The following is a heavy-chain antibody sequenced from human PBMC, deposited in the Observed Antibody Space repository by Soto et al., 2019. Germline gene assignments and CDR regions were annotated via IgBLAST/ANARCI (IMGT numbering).Heavy chain of an antibody. CDR2: IKEDGSEK. D-gene: IGHD2-2*01. J-gene: IGHJ4*02. CDR1: GFTFISYW. Sequence: EVQLVESGGGLVQPGGSLRLSCAASGFTFISYWMSWVRQAPGKGLEWVANIKEDGSEKYYVDSVKGRFTISRDNAENYLYLQMNSLRAEDTAVYYCAREGALCSSTSCSLYSFDYWGQGTLVTVSS. CDR3: AREGALCSSTSCSLYSFDY. V-gene: IGHV3-7*01.